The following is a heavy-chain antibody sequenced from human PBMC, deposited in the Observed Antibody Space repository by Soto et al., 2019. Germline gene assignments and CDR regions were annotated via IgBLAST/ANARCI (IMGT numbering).Heavy chain of an antibody. V-gene: IGHV3-30-3*01. J-gene: IGHJ6*02. D-gene: IGHD3-3*01. CDR2: ISYDGSNK. CDR3: ARDPCGYDFWSGYCSYYYYGMDV. CDR1: GFTFSSYA. Sequence: QVQLVESGGGVVQPGRSLRLSCAASGFTFSSYAMHWVRQAPGKGLEWVAVISYDGSNKYYADSVKGRFTISRDNSKNTLYLQMNSLRAEDTAVYYCARDPCGYDFWSGYCSYYYYGMDVWGQGTTVTVSS.